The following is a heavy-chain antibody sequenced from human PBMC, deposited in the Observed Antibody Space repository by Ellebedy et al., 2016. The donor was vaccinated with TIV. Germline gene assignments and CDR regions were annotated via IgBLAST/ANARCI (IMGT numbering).Heavy chain of an antibody. J-gene: IGHJ4*02. CDR3: ARLVGGTGYFDN. CDR2: IYYTGST. CDR1: GGSISNYY. Sequence: MPSETLSLTCSVSGGSISNYYWSWIRQPPGKGLEWIGYIYYTGSTNYNPSLKSRVTISVDTSKNQFSLKLNSVTAADTAVYYCARLVGGTGYFDNWGQGTLVTVSS. D-gene: IGHD3/OR15-3a*01. V-gene: IGHV4-59*01.